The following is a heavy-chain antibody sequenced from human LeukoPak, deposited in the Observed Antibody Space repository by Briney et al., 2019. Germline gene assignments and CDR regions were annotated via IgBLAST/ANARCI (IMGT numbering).Heavy chain of an antibody. CDR3: ARDGGSGWYPPDY. V-gene: IGHV3-53*01. J-gene: IGHJ4*02. CDR2: IFNGGST. Sequence: GGSLRLSCAASGFAVSSNHMNWVRQAPGKGLEWVSVIFNGGSTYYADSVKGRFTISRDNPKNTLYLQMNSLRAEDTAVYYCARDGGSGWYPPDYWGQGTLVTVSS. CDR1: GFAVSSNH. D-gene: IGHD6-19*01.